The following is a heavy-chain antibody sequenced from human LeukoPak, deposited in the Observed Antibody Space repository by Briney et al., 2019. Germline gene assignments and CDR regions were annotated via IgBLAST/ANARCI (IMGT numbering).Heavy chain of an antibody. CDR3: TRHPLAGNLVDFFDY. J-gene: IGHJ4*02. D-gene: IGHD6-19*01. Sequence: PGGSLRLSCAASGFTFSGSAMHWVRQASGKGLEWVGRIRSEANSYATAYAASVKGRFTISRDDSKNTAYLQMNSLKTEDTAVYYCTRHPLAGNLVDFFDYWGQGTLVTVSS. V-gene: IGHV3-73*01. CDR2: IRSEANSYAT. CDR1: GFTFSGSA.